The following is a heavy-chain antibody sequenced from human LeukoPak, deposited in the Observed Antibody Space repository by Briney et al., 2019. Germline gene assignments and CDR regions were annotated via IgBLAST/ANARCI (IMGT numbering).Heavy chain of an antibody. D-gene: IGHD3-9*01. CDR1: GGSISSSSYY. J-gene: IGHJ4*02. CDR2: IYYSGST. Sequence: SETLSLTCTVSGGSISSSSYYWGWIRQPPGKGLEWIGSIYYSGSTYYNPSLKSRVTISVDTSKNQFSLKLSSVTAADTAVYYCARDSSGDYDILTGYYNTYYFDYWGQGTLVTVSS. V-gene: IGHV4-39*07. CDR3: ARDSSGDYDILTGYYNTYYFDY.